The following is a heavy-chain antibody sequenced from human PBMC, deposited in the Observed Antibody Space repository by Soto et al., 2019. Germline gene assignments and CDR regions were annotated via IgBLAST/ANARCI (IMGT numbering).Heavy chain of an antibody. CDR2: LSDSGGST. D-gene: IGHD3-22*01. CDR3: ARDSGYDSTD. CDR1: GFTVSSYG. V-gene: IGHV3-23*01. Sequence: EVQLLESGGGLVQPGGSLRLSCAASGFTVSSYGMSWVRQAPGKGPEWISGLSDSGGSTYYADSVKGRFTISRDNSNITLYLQMDSVRDDDTAIYYCARDSGYDSTDWGQGTLVTVSS. J-gene: IGHJ4*02.